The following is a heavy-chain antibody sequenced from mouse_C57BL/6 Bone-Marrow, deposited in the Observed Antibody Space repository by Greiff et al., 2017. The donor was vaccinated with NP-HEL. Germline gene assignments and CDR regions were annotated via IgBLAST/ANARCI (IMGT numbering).Heavy chain of an antibody. CDR2: IRNKANGYTT. CDR3: AGYSTAQATPYYFDY. CDR1: GFTFTDYY. V-gene: IGHV7-3*01. D-gene: IGHD3-2*02. J-gene: IGHJ2*01. Sequence: EVQLVESGGGLVQPGGSLSLSCAASGFTFTDYYMSWVRQPPGKALEWLGFIRNKANGYTTEYSASVKGRFTISRDNSQSILYLQMNALRAEDSATYYCAGYSTAQATPYYFDYWGQGTTLTVSS.